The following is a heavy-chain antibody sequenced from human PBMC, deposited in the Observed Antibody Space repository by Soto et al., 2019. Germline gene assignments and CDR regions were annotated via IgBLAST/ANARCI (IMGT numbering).Heavy chain of an antibody. J-gene: IGHJ4*01. Sequence: GGSLRLSCAASGFMFSNHGMHWVRQAPGKGLEWVAVIWSDGNNRYYADSVKGRFTLSRDNSKNSMYLQMNSLRAEDTAVYYCAREVDRALVGSPHYFDYWGQGTLVTVSS. V-gene: IGHV3-33*01. CDR1: GFMFSNHG. D-gene: IGHD5-18*01. CDR2: IWSDGNNR. CDR3: AREVDRALVGSPHYFDY.